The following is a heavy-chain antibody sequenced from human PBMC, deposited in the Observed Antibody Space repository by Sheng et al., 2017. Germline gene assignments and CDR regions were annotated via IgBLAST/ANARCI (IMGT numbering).Heavy chain of an antibody. J-gene: IGHJ6*02. V-gene: IGHV4-38-2*01. Sequence: QVQLQESGPGLVKPSETLSLTCAVSGYSISSGYYWGWIRQPPGKGLEWIGSIYHSGSTYYNPSLKSRVTISVDTSKNQFSLKLSSVTAADTAVYYCARCFMAKGRYYGSAKYGMDVWGQGTTVTVSS. CDR1: GYSISSGYY. D-gene: IGHD3-10*01. CDR3: ARCFMAKGRYYGSAKYGMDV. CDR2: IYHSGST.